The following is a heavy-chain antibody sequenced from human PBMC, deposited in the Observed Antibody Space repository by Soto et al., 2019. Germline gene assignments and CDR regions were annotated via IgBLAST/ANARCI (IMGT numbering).Heavy chain of an antibody. CDR3: ATASRGSAPTFDY. V-gene: IGHV1-24*01. CDR2: FDPEDGET. CDR1: GYTLTELS. D-gene: IGHD2-15*01. J-gene: IGHJ4*02. Sequence: GASVKVSCKVSGYTLTELSMHWVRQAPGKGLEWMGGFDPEDGETIYAQKFQGRVTMTEDTSTDTAYMELSSLRSKDTAVYYCATASRGSAPTFDYWGQGTLVTVSS.